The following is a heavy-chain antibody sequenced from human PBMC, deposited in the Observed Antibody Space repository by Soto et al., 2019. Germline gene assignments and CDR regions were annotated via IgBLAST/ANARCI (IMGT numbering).Heavy chain of an antibody. J-gene: IGHJ4*01. CDR2: VSAYNGER. Sequence: QVQLVQSGAEVKQPGASVKVSCKASGYTFTNYGINWVRQAPGQGLEWLGWVSAYNGERRYAQRVQARLIMTTDTSTTPAYMELRSLRSDDTAVYYCSRGTSIPASGDYWGQGTLVTVS. V-gene: IGHV1-18*01. CDR1: GYTFTNYG. CDR3: SRGTSIPASGDY. D-gene: IGHD6-6*01.